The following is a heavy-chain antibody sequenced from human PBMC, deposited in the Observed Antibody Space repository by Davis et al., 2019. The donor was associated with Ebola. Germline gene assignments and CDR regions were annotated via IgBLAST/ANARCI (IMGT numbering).Heavy chain of an antibody. J-gene: IGHJ4*02. Sequence: SETLSLTCTVSGDGSISSSNDYWGWIRQPPGKGLEWIGEINHSGSTYYNPSLKSRVTISVDRSKNQFSLKLSSVTAADTAVYYCARAGGLRFLEWLSPLDYWGQGTLVTVSS. CDR1: GDGSISSSNDY. D-gene: IGHD3-3*01. V-gene: IGHV4-39*07. CDR3: ARAGGLRFLEWLSPLDY. CDR2: INHSGST.